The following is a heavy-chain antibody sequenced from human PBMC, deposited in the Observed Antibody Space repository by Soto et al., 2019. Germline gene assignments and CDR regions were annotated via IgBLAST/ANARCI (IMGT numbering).Heavy chain of an antibody. D-gene: IGHD3-3*01. J-gene: IGHJ4*02. CDR2: MSGNGGSA. CDR1: GFTFSSYA. V-gene: IGHV3-23*01. CDR3: AEGPIFGVENIYDY. Sequence: EVQLLESGGGLLQPGGSLRLSCAASGFTFSSYAMSWVRQAPGKGLEWVSGMSGNGGSAYYADSGKGRFTISRDNSKKTLYLQMNSLRAEDTAVYYCAEGPIFGVENIYDYWGQGTLVTVSS.